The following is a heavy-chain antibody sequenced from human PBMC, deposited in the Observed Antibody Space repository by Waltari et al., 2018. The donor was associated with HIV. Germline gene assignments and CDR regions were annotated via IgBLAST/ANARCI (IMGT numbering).Heavy chain of an antibody. D-gene: IGHD4-17*01. CDR3: ARVPSYGDYTHIVNPNWYFDL. CDR1: GGSVSSGRYY. CDR2: IYYSGST. Sequence: QVQLQESGPGLVKPSETLSLTCPVSGGSVSSGRYYWSWIRQPPGKGLAWIGYIYYSGSTNYNPSLKSRVTISVDTSKNQFSLKLSSVTAADTAVYYCARVPSYGDYTHIVNPNWYFDLWGRGTLVTVSS. V-gene: IGHV4-61*01. J-gene: IGHJ2*01.